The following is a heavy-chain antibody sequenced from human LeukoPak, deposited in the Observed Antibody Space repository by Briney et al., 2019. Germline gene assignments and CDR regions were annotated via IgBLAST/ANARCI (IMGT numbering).Heavy chain of an antibody. V-gene: IGHV1-2*02. CDR1: GYTFTGYY. CDR3: ARGDDAYYYGSSGYP. D-gene: IGHD3-22*01. CDR2: INPNSGGT. Sequence: ASVKVSCKASGYTFTGYYMHWVRQAPGQGLEWMGWINPNSGGTNYAQKFQGRVTMTRDTSISTAYMELSRLRSDDTAVYYCARGDDAYYYGSSGYPWGQGTLVTVSS. J-gene: IGHJ5*02.